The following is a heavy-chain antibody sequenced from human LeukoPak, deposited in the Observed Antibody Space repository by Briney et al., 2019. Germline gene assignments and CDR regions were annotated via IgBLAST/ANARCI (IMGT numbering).Heavy chain of an antibody. Sequence: SQTLSLTCTVSGSSISSGSYYWSWIRQPAGKGLEWIGRIYTSGSTNYNPSLKSRVTISVDTSKNQFSLKLSSVTAADTAVYYCARGYYGVLRVYYYYGMDVWGQGTTVTVSS. D-gene: IGHD4-17*01. CDR1: GSSISSGSYY. J-gene: IGHJ6*02. CDR2: IYTSGST. CDR3: ARGYYGVLRVYYYYGMDV. V-gene: IGHV4-61*02.